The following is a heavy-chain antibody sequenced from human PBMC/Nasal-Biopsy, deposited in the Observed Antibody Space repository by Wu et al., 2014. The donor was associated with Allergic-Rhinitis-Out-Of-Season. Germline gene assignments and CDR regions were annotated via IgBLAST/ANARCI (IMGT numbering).Heavy chain of an antibody. CDR3: ARRVVGATASSLFDY. D-gene: IGHD1-26*01. V-gene: IGHV3-20*04. Sequence: LRLSCAASGYTFGTHALTWVRQAPGKGLEWVSTIGVTDFTTHYADSVKGRFTISRDNAKNSLYLQMNSLRVEDTALYYCARRVVGATASSLFDYWGPGNPGHRLL. CDR2: IGVTDFTT. CDR1: GYTFGTHA. J-gene: IGHJ4*02.